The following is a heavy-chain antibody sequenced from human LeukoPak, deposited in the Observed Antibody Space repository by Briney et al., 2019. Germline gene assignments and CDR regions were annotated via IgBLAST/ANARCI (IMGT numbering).Heavy chain of an antibody. Sequence: GGSLRLSCAASGFTFSAYGMHWVRQAQGKGLEWVAVIWSDANNKDYVDSVKGRFTISRDNSKNTLSLQMNSLRAEDTAVYYCARDRPGAAYDIWGQGTMVTVSS. D-gene: IGHD6-13*01. V-gene: IGHV3-33*01. CDR1: GFTFSAYG. CDR2: IWSDANNK. CDR3: ARDRPGAAYDI. J-gene: IGHJ3*02.